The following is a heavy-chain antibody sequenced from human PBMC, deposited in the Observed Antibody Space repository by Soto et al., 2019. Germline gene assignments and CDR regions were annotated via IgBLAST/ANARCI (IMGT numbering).Heavy chain of an antibody. CDR2: IYHSGST. CDR1: GYSISSGGYS. D-gene: IGHD6-6*01. V-gene: IGHV4-30-2*01. J-gene: IGHJ6*02. CDR3: ARAGAARPGGYYYYGMDV. Sequence: SETLSLTCAVSGYSISSGGYSWSWIRQPPGKGLEWIGYIYHSGSTYYNPSLKSRVTISVDRSKNQFSLKLSSVTAADTAVYYCARAGAARPGGYYYYGMDVWGQGTTVTVSS.